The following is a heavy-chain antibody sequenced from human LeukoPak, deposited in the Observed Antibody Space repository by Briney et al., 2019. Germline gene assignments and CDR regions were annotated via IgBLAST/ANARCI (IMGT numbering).Heavy chain of an antibody. CDR3: ARMTTVVTVDY. CDR2: IYHSGST. CDR1: GASINSSNW. J-gene: IGHJ4*02. V-gene: IGHV4-4*02. Sequence: SETLSLTCAVSGASINSSNWWSWVRQSPGKGLEWIGEIYHSGSTNYNPSLKSRVTISVDKSKNQFSLKVTSVTAADTAMYYCARMTTVVTVDYWGQGTLVTVSS. D-gene: IGHD4-23*01.